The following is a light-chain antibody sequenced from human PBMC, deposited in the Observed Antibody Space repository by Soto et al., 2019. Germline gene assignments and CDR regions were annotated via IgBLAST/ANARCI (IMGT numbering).Light chain of an antibody. CDR2: GAS. Sequence: EIVLTQSPGTLSLSPGERATLSCRASQSVTSTHLAWYQQKPGQAPRLLIYGASSRATGIPDRFSGSGSVTGFTLTISSLEPEDLAVYYCQQYGGSPWTFGQGTKVEIK. CDR1: QSVTSTH. V-gene: IGKV3-20*01. CDR3: QQYGGSPWT. J-gene: IGKJ1*01.